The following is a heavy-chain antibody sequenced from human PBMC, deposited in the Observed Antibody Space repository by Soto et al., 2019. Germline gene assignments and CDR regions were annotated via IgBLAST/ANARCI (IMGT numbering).Heavy chain of an antibody. V-gene: IGHV3-23*01. CDR2: ISGSGGST. CDR3: AKDNSNTRYYYYGMDV. J-gene: IGHJ6*02. Sequence: PGGSLRLSCAASGFTFSSYAMSWVRQAPGKGLEWVSAISGSGGSTYYADSVKGRFTISRDNSKNTLYLQMNSLRAEDTAVYYYAKDNSNTRYYYYGMDVWGQGTTVTVSS. D-gene: IGHD4-4*01. CDR1: GFTFSSYA.